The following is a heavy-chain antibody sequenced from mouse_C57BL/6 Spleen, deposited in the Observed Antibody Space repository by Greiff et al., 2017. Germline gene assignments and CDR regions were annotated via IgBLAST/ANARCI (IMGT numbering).Heavy chain of an antibody. CDR3: ARDYSNGFAY. V-gene: IGHV1-82*01. CDR1: GYAFSSSW. CDR2: IYPGDGDT. D-gene: IGHD2-5*01. J-gene: IGHJ3*01. Sequence: QVQLQQSGPELVKPGASVKISCKASGYAFSSSWMNWVKQRPGKGLEWIGRIYPGDGDTNYNGKFKGKATLTADKSSSPAYMQLSSLTSEDSAVYFCARDYSNGFAYWGQGTLVTVSA.